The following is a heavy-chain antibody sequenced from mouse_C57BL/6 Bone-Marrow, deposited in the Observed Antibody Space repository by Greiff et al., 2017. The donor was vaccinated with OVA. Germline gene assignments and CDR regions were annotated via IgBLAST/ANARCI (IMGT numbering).Heavy chain of an antibody. CDR3: ARTAAYYSKYFDV. D-gene: IGHD2-5*01. CDR1: GYAFSSSW. J-gene: IGHJ1*03. Sequence: QVQLQQSGPELVKPGASVKISCKASGYAFSSSWMNWVKQRPGQGLEWIGRIYPGDGDTNYNGKFKGKATLTADKSSSTAYMQLSSLTSEDSAVYFCARTAAYYSKYFDVWGTGTTVTVSS. CDR2: IYPGDGDT. V-gene: IGHV1-82*01.